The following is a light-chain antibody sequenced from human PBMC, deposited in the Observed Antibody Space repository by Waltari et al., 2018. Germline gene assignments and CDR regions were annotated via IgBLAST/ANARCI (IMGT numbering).Light chain of an antibody. CDR1: SIGSKS. CDR3: QVWDSSSNHMV. V-gene: IGLV3-21*02. Sequence: SYVLTQPPSVSVAPGQTATITCGGKSIGSKSVHWYQQKPGQAPVLVIYDDNDRPSGVPERVAGSNSGKTATLTITRVDAGDEADYYCQVWDSSSNHMVFGGGTKLTVL. J-gene: IGLJ3*02. CDR2: DDN.